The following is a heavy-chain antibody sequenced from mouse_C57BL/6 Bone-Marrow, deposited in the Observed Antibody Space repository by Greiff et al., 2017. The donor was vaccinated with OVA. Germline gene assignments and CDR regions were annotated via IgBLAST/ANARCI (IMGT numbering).Heavy chain of an antibody. J-gene: IGHJ1*03. CDR3: ARNGNGSSPVGYFDV. Sequence: QVQLVESGPGLVQPSQSLSITCTVSGFSLTSYGVHWVRQSPGKGLEWLGVIWSGGSTDYNAAFISRLSISKDNSKSQVFFKMNSLQADDTAIYYCARNGNGSSPVGYFDVWGTGTTVTVSS. V-gene: IGHV2-2*01. CDR2: IWSGGST. CDR1: GFSLTSYG. D-gene: IGHD1-1*01.